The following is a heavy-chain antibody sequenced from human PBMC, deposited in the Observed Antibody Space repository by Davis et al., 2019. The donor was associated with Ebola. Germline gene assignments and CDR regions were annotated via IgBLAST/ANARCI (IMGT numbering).Heavy chain of an antibody. Sequence: MPSETLSLTFAVYGGSFSGYYWSWIRQPPGKGLEWIGEINHSGSTNYNPSLKSRVTISVDTSKNQFSLKLSSVTAADTAVYYCAIEGPSYDFWSGYPKYNWFDPWGQGTLVTVSS. V-gene: IGHV4-34*01. CDR2: INHSGST. CDR1: GGSFSGYY. J-gene: IGHJ5*02. CDR3: AIEGPSYDFWSGYPKYNWFDP. D-gene: IGHD3-3*01.